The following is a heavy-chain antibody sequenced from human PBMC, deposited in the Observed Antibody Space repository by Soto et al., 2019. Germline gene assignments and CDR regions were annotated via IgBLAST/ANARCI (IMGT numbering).Heavy chain of an antibody. D-gene: IGHD1-26*01. Sequence: QVQLVQSGAEVKKPGASVKVSCKASGYTFSSYDINWVRQATGQGLEWMGWMNPNSGKTGYAKKLQGRVTMTRNTXXMTADMELRSPRSEDTAVYYCAIRESRRERHWFDPWGQGTLVTVSS. CDR2: MNPNSGKT. J-gene: IGHJ5*02. V-gene: IGHV1-8*01. CDR3: AIRESRRERHWFDP. CDR1: GYTFSSYD.